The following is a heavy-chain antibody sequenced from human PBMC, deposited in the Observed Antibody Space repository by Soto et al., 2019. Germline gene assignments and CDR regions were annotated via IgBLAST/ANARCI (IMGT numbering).Heavy chain of an antibody. CDR2: ISYSGST. CDR3: ARDVGLQHDTGYYDFWSGKNNWFDP. J-gene: IGHJ5*02. Sequence: PSETLSLTCTVSGGSISGHYWSWIRQPPGKGLQYIGYISYSGSTNYNPSLKSRVTISVHTSNNQFSLRLSSVTAADTAVYYCARDVGLQHDTGYYDFWSGKNNWFDPWGQGTLVTVSS. V-gene: IGHV4-59*11. D-gene: IGHD3-3*01. CDR1: GGSISGHY.